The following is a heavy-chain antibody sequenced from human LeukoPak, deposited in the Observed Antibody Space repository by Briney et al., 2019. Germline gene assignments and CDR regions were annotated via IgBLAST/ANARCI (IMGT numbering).Heavy chain of an antibody. D-gene: IGHD3-10*01. Sequence: GGSLRLSCAASGFTFSSYWMSWVRQAPGKGLEWVANIKQDGSEKYYVDSVKGRFTISRDNAKNSLYLQMNSLRAEDTAVYYCAKFGSRLRSYYYYMDVWGKGTTVTVSS. J-gene: IGHJ6*03. CDR3: AKFGSRLRSYYYYMDV. CDR2: IKQDGSEK. V-gene: IGHV3-7*01. CDR1: GFTFSSYW.